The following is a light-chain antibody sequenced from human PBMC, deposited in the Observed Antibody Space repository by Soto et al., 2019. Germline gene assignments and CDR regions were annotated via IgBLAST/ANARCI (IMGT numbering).Light chain of an antibody. J-gene: IGKJ1*01. CDR1: QDISDF. V-gene: IGKV1-17*03. CDR2: AAS. Sequence: DIQITQSPSAMSASVGDRVTITCRASQDISDFLAWFQQKPGEVPKRPIYAASSLESGVPSRFSGSGSGTEFTLTISSLQPEDFATYYCLQNNRYPWTFGQGTKVDIK. CDR3: LQNNRYPWT.